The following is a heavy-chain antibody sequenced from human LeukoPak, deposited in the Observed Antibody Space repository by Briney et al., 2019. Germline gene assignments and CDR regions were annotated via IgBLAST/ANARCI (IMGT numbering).Heavy chain of an antibody. Sequence: GGSLRLSCAASGFTFSSYWMSWVRQAPGKGLEWVANIKQDGSEKYYVDSVKGRFTISRDNAKNSLYLQMNSLRAEDTAVYYCARGVWFGELFEKYYFDYWGQGTLVAVSS. V-gene: IGHV3-7*01. CDR1: GFTFSSYW. CDR2: IKQDGSEK. J-gene: IGHJ4*02. D-gene: IGHD3-10*01. CDR3: ARGVWFGELFEKYYFDY.